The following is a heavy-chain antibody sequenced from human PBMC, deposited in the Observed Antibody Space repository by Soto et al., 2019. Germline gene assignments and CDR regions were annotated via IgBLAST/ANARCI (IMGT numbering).Heavy chain of an antibody. CDR2: IYWNDDK. CDR3: AHSFFLPQWLVLGFDY. Sequence: KESGPTLVKPTQTLTLTCTFSGFSLSTSGVGVGWIRQPPGKALEWLALIYWNDDKRYSPSLKSRLTITKDTSKNQVVLTMTNMDPVDTATYYCAHSFFLPQWLVLGFDYWGQGTLVTVSS. V-gene: IGHV2-5*01. CDR1: GFSLSTSGVG. D-gene: IGHD6-19*01. J-gene: IGHJ4*02.